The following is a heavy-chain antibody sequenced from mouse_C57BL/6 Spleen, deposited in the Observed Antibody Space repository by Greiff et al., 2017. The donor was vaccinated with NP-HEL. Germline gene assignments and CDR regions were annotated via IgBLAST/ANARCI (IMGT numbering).Heavy chain of an antibody. D-gene: IGHD2-5*01. V-gene: IGHV7-3*01. CDR2: IRNKANGYTT. J-gene: IGHJ2*01. Sequence: EVQVVESGGGLVQPGGSLSLSCAASGFTFTDYYMSWVRQPPGKALEWLGFIRNKANGYTTEYSASVKGRFTISRDNSQSILYLQMNALRAEDSATYYCARSPLFYSNYDFDYWGQGTTLTVSS. CDR1: GFTFTDYY. CDR3: ARSPLFYSNYDFDY.